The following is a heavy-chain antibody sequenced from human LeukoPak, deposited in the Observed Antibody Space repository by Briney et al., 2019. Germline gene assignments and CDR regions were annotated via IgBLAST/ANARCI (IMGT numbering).Heavy chain of an antibody. D-gene: IGHD1-26*01. CDR2: IKQDGNEK. CDR3: AKEYEWGEKAYFDY. Sequence: GGSLRLSCAASGFTFSSYWMSWVRKAPGKGPEWVANIKQDGNEKYYVDSVKGRFTISRDNTKSSLYLQMDSLRAEDTAVYYCAKEYEWGEKAYFDYWGQGTLVTVSS. J-gene: IGHJ4*02. CDR1: GFTFSSYW. V-gene: IGHV3-7*01.